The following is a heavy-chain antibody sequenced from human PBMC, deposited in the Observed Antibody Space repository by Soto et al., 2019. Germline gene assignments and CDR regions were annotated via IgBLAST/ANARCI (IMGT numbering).Heavy chain of an antibody. J-gene: IGHJ6*02. Sequence: EVQLVESGGGLKQPGGSLSLSCAASGFTFRSYSMNWVRQAPGKGLEWVSYVSSSNRTIKYADSVKGRFSISRDNAKHSLYLQMHSLRDEDTAVYYCAREGLPLRQTGMDVWGQGNTVTVSS. CDR1: GFTFRSYS. CDR2: VSSSNRTI. V-gene: IGHV3-48*02. CDR3: AREGLPLRQTGMDV.